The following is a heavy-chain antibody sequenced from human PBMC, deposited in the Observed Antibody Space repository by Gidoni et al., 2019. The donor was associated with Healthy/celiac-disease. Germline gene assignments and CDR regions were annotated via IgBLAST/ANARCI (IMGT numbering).Heavy chain of an antibody. CDR2: IYYSGGT. CDR1: GGSISSSSYY. D-gene: IGHD1-1*01. V-gene: IGHV4-39*01. Sequence: QLQLQESGSGLVKPSETLSLTCTVSGGSISSSSYYWGWIRQPPGKGLEWIGSIYYSGGTYYNPSLKSRVTISVDTSKNQFSLKLSSVTAADTAVYYCASRIELEGLYNWFDPWGQGTLVTVSS. J-gene: IGHJ5*02. CDR3: ASRIELEGLYNWFDP.